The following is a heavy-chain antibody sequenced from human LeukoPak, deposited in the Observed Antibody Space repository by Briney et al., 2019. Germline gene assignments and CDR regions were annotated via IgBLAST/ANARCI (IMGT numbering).Heavy chain of an antibody. CDR3: ARGSRGYSYGYRSDYYMDV. D-gene: IGHD5-18*01. CDR2: INTDSGNP. V-gene: IGHV7-4-1*02. Sequence: ASVKVSCKASGGTFSSYAISWVRQAPGQGLEWMGWINTDSGNPTYAQGFTGRFVFTLDTSVSTAYLQISSLKAEDTAVYYCARGSRGYSYGYRSDYYMDVWGKGTTVTVSS. J-gene: IGHJ6*03. CDR1: GGTFSSYA.